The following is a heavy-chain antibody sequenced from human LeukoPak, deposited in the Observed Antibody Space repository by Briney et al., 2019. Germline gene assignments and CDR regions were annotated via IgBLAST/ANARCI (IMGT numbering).Heavy chain of an antibody. CDR3: AKDRPNYYGSNGHYYKLNGDC. Sequence: GGSLRLSCAASGFTFSSYAMSWVRQAPGKGLEWVSSITSSGAATYYADSVKGRFTISRDNSDNTLYLQMNSLRAEDTAVYYCAKDRPNYYGSNGHYYKLNGDCWGQGTLVTVSS. CDR2: ITSSGAAT. J-gene: IGHJ4*02. V-gene: IGHV3-23*01. D-gene: IGHD3-22*01. CDR1: GFTFSSYA.